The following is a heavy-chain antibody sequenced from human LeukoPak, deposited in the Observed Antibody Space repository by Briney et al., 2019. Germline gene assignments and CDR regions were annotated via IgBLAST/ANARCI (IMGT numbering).Heavy chain of an antibody. CDR3: ARGRPGSGSYRGYYMDV. Sequence: ASVKVSCKASGYTFTSYDINWVRQATGQGLEWLGWVNPNSGNTGYAQKFQGRVTITRNTSITTAYMDLSSLRSEDTAVYFCARGRPGSGSYRGYYMDVWGKGTTVTVSS. CDR2: VNPNSGNT. J-gene: IGHJ6*03. CDR1: GYTFTSYD. D-gene: IGHD3-10*01. V-gene: IGHV1-8*01.